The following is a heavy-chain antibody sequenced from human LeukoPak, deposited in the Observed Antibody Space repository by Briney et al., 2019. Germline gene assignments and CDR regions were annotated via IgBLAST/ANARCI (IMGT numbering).Heavy chain of an antibody. CDR3: ARENYSHYDFWSGYSY. D-gene: IGHD3-3*01. J-gene: IGHJ4*02. CDR2: INPSGGST. V-gene: IGHV1-46*01. Sequence: ASVKVSCKASGYTFTSYYMHWVRQAPGQGLEWMGIINPSGGSTSYAQKFQGRVTMTRDTSTSTVYMELSSLRSEDTAVYCCARENYSHYDFWSGYSYWGQGTLVTVSS. CDR1: GYTFTSYY.